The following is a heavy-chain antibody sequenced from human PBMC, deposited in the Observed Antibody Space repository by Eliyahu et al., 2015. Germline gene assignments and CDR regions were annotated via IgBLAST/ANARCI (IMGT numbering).Heavy chain of an antibody. Sequence: EVQLVESGGGLVKPGGSVRXSCAXSGFXFVNAXMNWVRQAPGKGREXVXRIKTESEGWTXDFAAPVKGRFTISRDDSKXTLFLQMNSLKTEDAAIYYCXTQVMVTRSDGFDSWGQGTLVTVSS. V-gene: IGHV3-15*01. CDR1: GFXFVNAX. CDR3: XTQVMVTRSDGFDS. J-gene: IGHJ4*02. D-gene: IGHD2-21*02. CDR2: IKTESEGWTX.